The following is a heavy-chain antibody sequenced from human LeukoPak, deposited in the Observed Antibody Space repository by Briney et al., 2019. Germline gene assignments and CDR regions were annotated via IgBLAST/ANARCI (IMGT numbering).Heavy chain of an antibody. J-gene: IGHJ4*02. Sequence: GGSLRLSCAASGFTFSSYEMNWVRQAPGKGLEWVSYISSSGSAIYYADSVKGRFTISRDNAKNSLYLQMNSLRAEDTAIYYCARGKRGFDYWGQGTLVTVSS. D-gene: IGHD3-10*01. CDR1: GFTFSSYE. V-gene: IGHV3-48*03. CDR2: ISSSGSAI. CDR3: ARGKRGFDY.